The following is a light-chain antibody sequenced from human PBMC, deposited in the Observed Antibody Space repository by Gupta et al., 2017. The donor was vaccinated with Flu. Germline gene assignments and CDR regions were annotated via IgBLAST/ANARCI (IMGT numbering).Light chain of an antibody. CDR3: QVWASSSDLSEV. CDR1: NIGSKS. V-gene: IGLV3-21*02. J-gene: IGLJ1*01. Sequence: SYVLTQPPSVSGAPGQTARITCGGNNIGSKSVNWYQQKPGQAPVLVVYDEFDRPSGIPDRFSGSNSGNTATLTISRVEAGDEADYYWQVWASSSDLSEVFGSGTKLTVL. CDR2: DEF.